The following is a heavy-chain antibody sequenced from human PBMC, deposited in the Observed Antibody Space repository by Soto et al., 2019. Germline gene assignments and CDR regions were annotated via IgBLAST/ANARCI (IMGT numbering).Heavy chain of an antibody. V-gene: IGHV4-34*01. CDR3: ARRNYYYAMDV. CDR2: INDRGST. J-gene: IGHJ6*02. CDR1: GGSFSAYY. Sequence: PSETLSLTCAVYGGSFSAYYWGWIRQPPGKGLEWIGEINDRGSTNYNPSLKRRVTISVDTSKNQFSLKLSSVTAADTAVYYCARRNYYYAMDVWGQGTTVTVSS.